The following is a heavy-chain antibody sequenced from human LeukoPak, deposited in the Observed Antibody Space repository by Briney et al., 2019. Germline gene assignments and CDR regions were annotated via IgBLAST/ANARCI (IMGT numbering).Heavy chain of an antibody. CDR1: GGSISSYY. Sequence: SEILSLTCTVSGGSISSYYWSWIRQPAGKGLEWIGRIYGSGGTNYNPSLKSRVAMSVDTSKKQFSLKLSSVTAADTAVYYCARDSLGITAVGNYWGQGTLVTVSS. V-gene: IGHV4-4*07. J-gene: IGHJ4*02. CDR2: IYGSGGT. D-gene: IGHD6-13*01. CDR3: ARDSLGITAVGNY.